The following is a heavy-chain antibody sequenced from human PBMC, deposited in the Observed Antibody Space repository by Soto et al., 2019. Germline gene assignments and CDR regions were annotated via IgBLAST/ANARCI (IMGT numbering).Heavy chain of an antibody. CDR2: IIPIFRTT. D-gene: IGHD2-15*01. V-gene: IGHV1-69*06. CDR3: ARVGVATTLIGWFGT. J-gene: IGHJ5*01. CDR1: GGSFSSFA. Sequence: QVQLVQSGAEVKKPGSSVRVSCKASGGSFSSFAITWVRQAPGQGLEWMGGIIPIFRTTKYALKFRGRVTITAATSTRTTYLDLGSVTSADTPVSYCARVGVATTLIGWFGTWGHGTLVTVFS.